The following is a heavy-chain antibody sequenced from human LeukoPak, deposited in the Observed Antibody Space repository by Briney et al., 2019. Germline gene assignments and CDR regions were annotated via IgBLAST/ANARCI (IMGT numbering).Heavy chain of an antibody. V-gene: IGHV4-59*08. CDR1: GGSISSYY. CDR3: ARQSYGDYFDY. Sequence: ETLSLTCTVSGGSISSYYWSWIRQPPGKGLEWIGYIYYRGSTSYNPSLKSRVTILVDTSKNQFSLKLSSVTAADTAVYYCARQSYGDYFDYWGQGTLVTVSS. CDR2: IYYRGST. D-gene: IGHD4-17*01. J-gene: IGHJ4*02.